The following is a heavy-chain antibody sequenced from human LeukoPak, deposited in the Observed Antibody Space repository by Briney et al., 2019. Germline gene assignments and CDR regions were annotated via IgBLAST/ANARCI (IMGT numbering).Heavy chain of an antibody. CDR1: GYTFTSYG. V-gene: IGHV1-18*01. D-gene: IGHD1-26*01. Sequence: ASVKVSCKSSGYTFTSYGINWVRQAPGQGLEWMGWISTYNDNTNFAQKFQGRVTMTTDTSTSTAYMELRSLRSDDTAVYYCARGGSGSYYTDDAFDIWGQGTMVTVSS. J-gene: IGHJ3*02. CDR2: ISTYNDNT. CDR3: ARGGSGSYYTDDAFDI.